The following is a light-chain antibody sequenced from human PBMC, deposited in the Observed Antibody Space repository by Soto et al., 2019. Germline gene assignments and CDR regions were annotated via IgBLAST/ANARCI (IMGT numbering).Light chain of an antibody. J-gene: IGKJ1*01. Sequence: DTQMTQSPSTVSASVGDRVTITCRASQSITSWLAWYQQKPGKAPKLLIYDTSTLERGVPSRFSGRGSGTEFTLTISGLQPDDFATYYCQQYHSSSSTFGQGTKVDI. CDR3: QQYHSSSST. V-gene: IGKV1-5*01. CDR1: QSITSW. CDR2: DTS.